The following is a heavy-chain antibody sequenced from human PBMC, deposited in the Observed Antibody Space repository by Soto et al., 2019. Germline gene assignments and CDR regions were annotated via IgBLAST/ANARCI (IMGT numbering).Heavy chain of an antibody. J-gene: IGHJ4*02. CDR3: ARERGIAAAGDFDY. CDR2: TYYRSKWYN. V-gene: IGHV6-1*01. D-gene: IGHD6-13*01. CDR1: GESVSSNSVA. Sequence: SQTLSLTCAISGESVSSNSVAWDWIRQSPSRGLEWLGRTYYRSKWYNDYAVSVKSRITINPDTSKNQFSLQLNSVTPEDTAVYYCARERGIAAAGDFDYWGQGTLVTVSS.